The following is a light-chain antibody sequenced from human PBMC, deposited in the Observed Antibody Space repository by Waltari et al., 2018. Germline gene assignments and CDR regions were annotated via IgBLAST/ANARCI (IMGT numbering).Light chain of an antibody. CDR3: CSYAGSYTVV. V-gene: IGLV2-11*01. CDR1: SSDVCGYNY. J-gene: IGLJ2*01. Sequence: QSALTQPRSVSGSPGQSVTISCTGTSSDVCGYNYVSWYQHHPGKPPKLLIFDVIKRPSGVPDRFSGSKSGNTASLTISGLQAEDEADYYCCSYAGSYTVVFGGGTRLTVL. CDR2: DVI.